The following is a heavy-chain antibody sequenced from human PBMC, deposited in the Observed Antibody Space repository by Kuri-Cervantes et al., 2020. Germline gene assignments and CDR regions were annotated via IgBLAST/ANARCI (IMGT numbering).Heavy chain of an antibody. CDR2: INPNSGGT. V-gene: IGHV1-2*02. CDR1: GYTFTSYD. Sequence: ASVKVSCKASGYTFTSYDINWVRQATGQGLEWMGWINPNSGGTNYAQKFQGRVTMTRDTSISTAYMELSRLRSDDTAVYYCARAPSIAVAGIIYYYYGMDVWGQGTTVTVSS. CDR3: ARAPSIAVAGIIYYYYGMDV. J-gene: IGHJ6*02. D-gene: IGHD6-19*01.